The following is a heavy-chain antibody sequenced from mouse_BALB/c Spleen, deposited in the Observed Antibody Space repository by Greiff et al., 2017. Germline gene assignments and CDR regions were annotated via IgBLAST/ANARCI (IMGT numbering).Heavy chain of an antibody. V-gene: IGHV5-12-2*01. Sequence: EVQLVESGGGLVQPGGSLKLSCAASGFTFSSYTMSWVRQTPEKRLEWVAYISNGGGSTYYPDTVKGRFTISRDNAKNTLYLQMSSLQSEDTAMYYCARHGYYYYAMDYWGQGTSVTGSA. CDR1: GFTFSSYT. CDR2: ISNGGGST. CDR3: ARHGYYYYAMDY. D-gene: IGHD2-3*01. J-gene: IGHJ4*01.